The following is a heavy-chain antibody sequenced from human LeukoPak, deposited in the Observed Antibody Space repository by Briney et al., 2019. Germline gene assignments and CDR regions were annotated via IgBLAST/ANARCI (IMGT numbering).Heavy chain of an antibody. CDR3: ARARVVVPAAMGAGYGMDV. V-gene: IGHV1-18*01. J-gene: IGHJ6*02. CDR1: GYTFTSYG. D-gene: IGHD2-2*01. CDR2: ISAYNGNT. Sequence: GASVKVSCKASGYTFTSYGISWVRQSPGQGLEWMGWISAYNGNTNYAQKLQGRVTMTTDTSTSTAYMELRSLRSDDTAVYYCARARVVVPAAMGAGYGMDVWGQGTTVTVSS.